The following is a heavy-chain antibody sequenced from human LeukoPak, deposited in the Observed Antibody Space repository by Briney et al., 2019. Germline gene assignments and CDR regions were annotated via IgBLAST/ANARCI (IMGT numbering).Heavy chain of an antibody. D-gene: IGHD6-19*01. CDR3: VKGYSSGWTREYYGMDV. J-gene: IGHJ6*02. V-gene: IGHV3-74*01. CDR2: ISSDGSST. CDR1: GFTFSSYW. Sequence: GGSLRLSCAASGFTFSSYWMHWVRQAPGKGLVWVSRISSDGSSTIYADSVKGRFTISRDNSKNTLYLQMNSLRAEDTALYYCVKGYSSGWTREYYGMDVWGQGTTVTVSS.